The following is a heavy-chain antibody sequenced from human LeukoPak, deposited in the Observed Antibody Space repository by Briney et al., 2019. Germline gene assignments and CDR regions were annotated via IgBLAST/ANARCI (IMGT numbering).Heavy chain of an antibody. CDR1: GFRFSNYA. CDR2: IISSSGST. J-gene: IGHJ4*02. D-gene: IGHD5-12*01. CDR3: AKGGYDYVEIGYFDF. Sequence: GGSLRLSCAASGFRFSNYAMSWVRQAPGKGLEWVSVIISSSGSTFYADSVRGRFTISRDNSKNTLYLQMNSLRDEDTAVYYCAKGGYDYVEIGYFDFWGQGTLVTVSS. V-gene: IGHV3-23*01.